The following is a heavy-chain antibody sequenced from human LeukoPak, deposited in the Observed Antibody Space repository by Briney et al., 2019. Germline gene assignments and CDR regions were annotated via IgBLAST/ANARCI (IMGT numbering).Heavy chain of an antibody. Sequence: PGGSLRLSCAASGFTFDDYAVHWVRQVPGKGLEWVSAISGSGSNTSYADSVKGRFTISRDNSKNTLYLQMNSLRAEDTAVYYCAKLFIGSFDLWGRGTLVTVS. CDR1: GFTFDDYA. V-gene: IGHV3-23*01. D-gene: IGHD1-26*01. J-gene: IGHJ2*01. CDR3: AKLFIGSFDL. CDR2: ISGSGSNT.